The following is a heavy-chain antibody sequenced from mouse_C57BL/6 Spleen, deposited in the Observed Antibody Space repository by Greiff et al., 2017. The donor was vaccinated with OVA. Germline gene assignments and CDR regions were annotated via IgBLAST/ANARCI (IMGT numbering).Heavy chain of an antibody. J-gene: IGHJ2*01. CDR3: ARWDLSFDY. Sequence: VQLQQSGPELVKPGASVKISCKASGYTFTDYYMNWVKQSHGKSLEWIGDINPNNGGTSYNQKFKGKATLTVDKSSSTAYMELRSLTSEDSAVYYCARWDLSFDYWGQGTTLTVSS. D-gene: IGHD4-1*01. CDR1: GYTFTDYY. CDR2: INPNNGGT. V-gene: IGHV1-26*01.